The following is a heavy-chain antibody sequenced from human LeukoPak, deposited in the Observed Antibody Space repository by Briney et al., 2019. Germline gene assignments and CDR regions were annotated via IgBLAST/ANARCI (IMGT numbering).Heavy chain of an antibody. D-gene: IGHD3-22*01. CDR3: AREPTRIGYYDSSGDDAFDI. J-gene: IGHJ3*02. CDR1: GGSISSYY. CDR2: IYYSGST. V-gene: IGHV4-59*01. Sequence: SETLSLTCTVSGGSISSYYWSWIRQPPGKGLEWIGYIYYSGSTNYNPSLKSRVTISVDTSKNQFSLKLSSVTAADTAVYYCAREPTRIGYYDSSGDDAFDIWGQGTMVTVSS.